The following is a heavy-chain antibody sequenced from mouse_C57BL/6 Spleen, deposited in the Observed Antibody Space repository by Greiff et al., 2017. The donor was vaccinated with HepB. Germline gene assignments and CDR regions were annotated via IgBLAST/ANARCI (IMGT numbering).Heavy chain of an antibody. D-gene: IGHD1-1*01. J-gene: IGHJ2*01. CDR2: ISYDGSN. Sequence: ESGPGLVKPSQSLSLTCSVTGYSITSGYYWNWIRQFPGNKLEWMGYISYDGSNNYNPSRKNRISITRDTSKNQFFLKLNSVTTEDTATYYCARGPHYYGSPYFDYWGQGTTLTVSS. CDR3: ARGPHYYGSPYFDY. V-gene: IGHV3-6*01. CDR1: GYSITSGYY.